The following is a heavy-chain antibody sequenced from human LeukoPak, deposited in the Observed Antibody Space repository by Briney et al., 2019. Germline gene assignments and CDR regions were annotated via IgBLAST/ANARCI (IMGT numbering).Heavy chain of an antibody. CDR1: RLTFIRSS. V-gene: IGHV3-21*01. CDR3: ARLTIAAGDY. J-gene: IGHJ4*02. Sequence: PGGPLRLSCAAWRLTFIRSSALWARQSPRKALAWVSSISSSSSYIYYADSVKGRFTISRDNAKNSLYLQMNSLRAEDTAVYYCARLTIAAGDYWGQGTLVTVSS. CDR2: ISSSSSYI. D-gene: IGHD6-13*01.